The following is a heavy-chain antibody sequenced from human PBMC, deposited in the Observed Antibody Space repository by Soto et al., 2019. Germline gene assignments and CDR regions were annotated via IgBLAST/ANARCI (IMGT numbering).Heavy chain of an antibody. Sequence: GGSLRLSCAASGFTVSSNYMSWVRQAPGKGLEWVSVIYSGGSTYYADSVKGRFTISRHNSKNTLYLQMNSLRAEDTAVYYCARDEGPDPDGVAVAGDYWGQGTLVTVSS. CDR2: IYSGGST. D-gene: IGHD6-19*01. J-gene: IGHJ4*02. CDR3: ARDEGPDPDGVAVAGDY. V-gene: IGHV3-53*04. CDR1: GFTVSSNY.